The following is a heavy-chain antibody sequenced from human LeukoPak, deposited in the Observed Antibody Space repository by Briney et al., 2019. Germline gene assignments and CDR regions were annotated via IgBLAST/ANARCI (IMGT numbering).Heavy chain of an antibody. CDR3: ARDEHIVVVTAIDY. V-gene: IGHV3-30-3*01. CDR1: GFTFSSYA. Sequence: GGSLRLSCAASGFTFSSYAMHWVRQAPGKGLEWVAVISYDGSNKYYADSVKGRFTISRDNSENTLYLQMNSLRAEDTAVYYCARDEHIVVVTAIDYWGQGTLVTVSS. J-gene: IGHJ4*02. D-gene: IGHD2-21*02. CDR2: ISYDGSNK.